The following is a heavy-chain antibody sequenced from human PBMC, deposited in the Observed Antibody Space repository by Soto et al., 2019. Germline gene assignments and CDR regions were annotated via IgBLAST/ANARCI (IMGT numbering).Heavy chain of an antibody. CDR2: ISGSAAGT. CDR1: GFTFSSHA. J-gene: IGHJ4*02. Sequence: GGSLRLSCTASGFTFSSHAMSWVRQAPGKGLEWVSAISGSAAGTHYADSVKGRFTISRDNSKNTLYLQMNSLRVEDTAVYYCAKSFVDSKLVIIPDHPFAYRGQGTPVTVSS. CDR3: AKSFVDSKLVIIPDHPFAY. D-gene: IGHD3-9*01. V-gene: IGHV3-23*01.